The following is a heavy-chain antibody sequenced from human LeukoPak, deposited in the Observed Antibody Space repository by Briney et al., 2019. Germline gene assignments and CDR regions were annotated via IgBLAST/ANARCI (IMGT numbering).Heavy chain of an antibody. D-gene: IGHD5-18*01. CDR3: VKGTYSYGL. V-gene: IGHV3-23*01. CDR2: ISPSGGNT. CDR1: GFTFRVLD. J-gene: IGHJ4*02. Sequence: GGSLRLSCAASGFTFRVLDMSWVRQAPGKGLEWVSSISPSGGNTYYADSVKGRFTISRDNVKNTSYLQMNSLRAEDTAVYYCVKGTYSYGLWGQGTLVTVSS.